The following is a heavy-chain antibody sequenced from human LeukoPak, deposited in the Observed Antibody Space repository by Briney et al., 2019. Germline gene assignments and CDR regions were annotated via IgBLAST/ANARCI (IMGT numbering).Heavy chain of an antibody. Sequence: GGSLRLSCAASGFTFSSYAMSWVRQAPGKGLEWVSAISYSAGNIYYADSGKGRFTISRDNSKNTLYLQMNSLRAEDTAIYYCAKGRGYYDSWGQGTLVTVSS. V-gene: IGHV3-23*01. J-gene: IGHJ4*02. CDR1: GFTFSSYA. CDR3: AKGRGYYDS. D-gene: IGHD3-22*01. CDR2: ISYSAGNI.